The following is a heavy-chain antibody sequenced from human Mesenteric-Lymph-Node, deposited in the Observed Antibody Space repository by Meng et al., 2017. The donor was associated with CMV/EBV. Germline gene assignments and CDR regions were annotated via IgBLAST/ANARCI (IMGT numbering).Heavy chain of an antibody. D-gene: IGHD6-19*01. J-gene: IGHJ4*02. V-gene: IGHV3-30-3*01. CDR3: AKDTHYRGWYVDY. Sequence: VSGFTLSSYALHWVRQAPGKGLEWVAAISYDGSTEYYADSVKGRFTTSRDNSNNTLSLHMNNLRAEDTAFYYCAKDTHYRGWYVDYWGQGTLVTVSS. CDR1: GFTLSSYA. CDR2: ISYDGSTE.